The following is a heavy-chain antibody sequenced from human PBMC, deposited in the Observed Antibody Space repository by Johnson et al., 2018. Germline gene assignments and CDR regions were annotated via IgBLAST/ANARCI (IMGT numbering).Heavy chain of an antibody. V-gene: IGHV3-66*02. J-gene: IGHJ6*03. D-gene: IGHD3-3*01. CDR1: GFTVSSNY. CDR2: IYSGGST. CDR3: ARDLSFSPGDFWSGLPNMDV. Sequence: VQLVQSGGGLVQPGGSLRLSCAASGFTVSSNYMSWVRQAPGKGLEWVSVIYSGGSTYYADSVKGRFTISRDNSKNTLYLQMNSLRAEDTAVYYFARDLSFSPGDFWSGLPNMDVWGKGTTVTVSS.